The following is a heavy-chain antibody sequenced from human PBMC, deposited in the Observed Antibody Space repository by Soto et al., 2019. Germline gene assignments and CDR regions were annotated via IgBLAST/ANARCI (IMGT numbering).Heavy chain of an antibody. CDR1: GGTFSSYT. V-gene: IGHV1-69*12. D-gene: IGHD1-26*01. CDR3: ARGYYSGSNPSSLDY. CDR2: ITPTLNIA. J-gene: IGHJ4*02. Sequence: QLQLVQSGAEVREPGSSVKVSCKASGGTFSSYTVIRVRQAPGQGLEWMGGITPTLNIAKYAEKFQGRVTITADESTSTVNMHLSSLRSEDTAVYFCARGYYSGSNPSSLDYWGQGTLVAVSS.